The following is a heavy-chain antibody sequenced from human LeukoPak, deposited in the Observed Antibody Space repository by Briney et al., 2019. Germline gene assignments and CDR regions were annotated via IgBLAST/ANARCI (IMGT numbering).Heavy chain of an antibody. D-gene: IGHD3-16*01. CDR3: ATYSHWVAGDV. V-gene: IGHV3-7*01. Sequence: PGGSLRLSCAPSGFTFSKSWMSWVRRAPERGLEWVANIKEDGCEKGYVDSVKGRFAISRDDARKSLYLQMSSLRAEDTAVYYCATYSHWVAGDVWGQGTTVTVSS. J-gene: IGHJ6*01. CDR2: IKEDGCEK. CDR1: GFTFSKSW.